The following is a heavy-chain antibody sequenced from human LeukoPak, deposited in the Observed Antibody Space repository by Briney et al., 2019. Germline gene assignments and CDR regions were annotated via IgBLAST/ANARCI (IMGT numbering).Heavy chain of an antibody. CDR3: ARSPRGDYYFDY. CDR1: GFTVSSNY. J-gene: IGHJ4*02. D-gene: IGHD3-3*01. V-gene: IGHV3-53*01. CDR2: IYSGGST. Sequence: PGGSLRLSCAASGFTVSSNYMSWVRQAPGKGLEWVSVIYSGGSTYYADSVKGRFTISRDNSKNTLYLQMNSLRAEDTAVYYCARSPRGDYYFDYWGQGTLVTVSS.